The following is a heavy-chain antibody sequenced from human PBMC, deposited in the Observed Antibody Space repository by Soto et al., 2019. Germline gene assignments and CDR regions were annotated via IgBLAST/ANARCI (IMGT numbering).Heavy chain of an antibody. CDR2: ISGGGNDA. Sequence: EVQLLESGGGLVQPGGSLVLSCAASRFTFSSYAMSWVRQAPGKGLEWVSAISGGGNDAYYADSVKGRFTISRDNSQNTLYLQMSSLRADYTAVYYCARSLFLASTDTEPFDDWGQGALVTVSS. J-gene: IGHJ4*02. CDR3: ARSLFLASTDTEPFDD. CDR1: RFTFSSYA. D-gene: IGHD3-3*02. V-gene: IGHV3-23*01.